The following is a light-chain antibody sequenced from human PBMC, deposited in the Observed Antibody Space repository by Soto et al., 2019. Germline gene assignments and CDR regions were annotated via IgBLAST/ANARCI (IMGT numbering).Light chain of an antibody. CDR3: QHYNDYPWT. V-gene: IGKV1-5*03. Sequence: DTQMTQSPSTLSASVGDRVTITCRASQSISDWLAWYQQKPGKAPKLLIYKASILQRGVPSRFSGSGSGAEFTLTISGLQAEDSATYYCQHYNDYPWTFGQGTKVEIK. CDR1: QSISDW. CDR2: KAS. J-gene: IGKJ1*01.